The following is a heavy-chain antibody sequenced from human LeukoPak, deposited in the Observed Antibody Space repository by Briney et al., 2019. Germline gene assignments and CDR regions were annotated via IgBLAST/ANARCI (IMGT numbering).Heavy chain of an antibody. Sequence: SETLSLTCTVSGGSISSYYWSWIRQPPGKGLEWIGYIYYSGSTNYNPSLKSRVTISVDTSKNQFSLKLSSVTAADTAVYYCAWYSSSHTPDYWGQGTLVTVSS. V-gene: IGHV4-59*12. CDR3: AWYSSSHTPDY. J-gene: IGHJ4*02. CDR1: GGSISSYY. D-gene: IGHD6-13*01. CDR2: IYYSGST.